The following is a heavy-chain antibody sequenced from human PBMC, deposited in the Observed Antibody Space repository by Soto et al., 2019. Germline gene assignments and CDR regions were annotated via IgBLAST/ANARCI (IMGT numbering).Heavy chain of an antibody. Sequence: GGSLRLSCAASGFTFSSYGMHWVRQAPGKGLEWVAVISYDGSNKYYADSVKGRFTISRDNSKNTLYLQMNSLRAEDTAVYYCASPQYCSGGSCYIWGYYYGMDVWGQGTTVTVSS. CDR1: GFTFSSYG. CDR3: ASPQYCSGGSCYIWGYYYGMDV. V-gene: IGHV3-30*03. J-gene: IGHJ6*02. D-gene: IGHD2-15*01. CDR2: ISYDGSNK.